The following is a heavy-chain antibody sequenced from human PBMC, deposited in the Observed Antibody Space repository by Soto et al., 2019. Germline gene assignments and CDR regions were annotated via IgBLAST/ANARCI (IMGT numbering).Heavy chain of an antibody. V-gene: IGHV3-33*01. D-gene: IGHD6-13*01. CDR1: GFTFSSYG. CDR2: IWYDGSNK. J-gene: IGHJ4*02. CDR3: ARDGYGSSWYLDY. Sequence: QVQLVESGGGVVQPGRSLRLSCAASGFTFSSYGMHWVRQAPGKGLEWVAVIWYDGSNKYYADSVKGRFTISRDNSKNTRDLQMNSLRAEDAAVDYWARDGYGSSWYLDYWGQGTLVTVSS.